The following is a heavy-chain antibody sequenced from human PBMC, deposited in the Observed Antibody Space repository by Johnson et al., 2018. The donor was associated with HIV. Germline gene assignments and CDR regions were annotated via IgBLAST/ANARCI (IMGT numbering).Heavy chain of an antibody. Sequence: QMLLVESGGGVVQPGGSLRLSCAASGFTFSSYGMHWVRQAPGKGLEWVAFIRYDGSNKYYADSVKGRFTISRDNSKNTLYLQMNSLRAEDTAVYYCAKDERAGQWLVLAVEIWGQGTMVTVSS. V-gene: IGHV3-30*02. CDR1: GFTFSSYG. J-gene: IGHJ3*02. D-gene: IGHD6-19*01. CDR3: AKDERAGQWLVLAVEI. CDR2: IRYDGSNK.